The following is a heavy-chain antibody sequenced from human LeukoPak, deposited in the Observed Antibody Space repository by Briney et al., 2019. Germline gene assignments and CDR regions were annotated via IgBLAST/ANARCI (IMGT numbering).Heavy chain of an antibody. J-gene: IGHJ3*02. CDR3: ARDRLLWFGEGGDDAFDI. CDR1: GFTFSSYW. D-gene: IGHD3-10*01. CDR2: IKQDGSEK. Sequence: GGSLRLSCAASGFTFSSYWMSWVRQAPGKGLEWVAHIKQDGSEKYYVDSVKGRFTISRDNAKNSLYLQMNSLRAEDTAVYYCARDRLLWFGEGGDDAFDIWGQGTMVTVSS. V-gene: IGHV3-7*01.